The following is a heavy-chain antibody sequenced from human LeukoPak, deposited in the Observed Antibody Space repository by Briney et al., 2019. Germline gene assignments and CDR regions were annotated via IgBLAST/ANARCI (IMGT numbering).Heavy chain of an antibody. CDR3: AKDAQRGFDYSNSFQY. CDR1: GFIFTDYG. D-gene: IGHD4-11*01. V-gene: IGHV3-33*06. Sequence: GGSLRLSCAASGFIFTDYGFHWVRQTPGKGLEWVAAIWSDATNMYYGNSVKGRFFIQRDDFQNAVYLEMSSLRAEDTAVYYCAKDAQRGFDYSNSFQYWGQGSLVTVSS. CDR2: IWSDATNM. J-gene: IGHJ4*02.